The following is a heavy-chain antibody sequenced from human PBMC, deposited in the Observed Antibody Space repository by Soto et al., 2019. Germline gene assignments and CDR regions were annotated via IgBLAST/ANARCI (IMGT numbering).Heavy chain of an antibody. J-gene: IGHJ4*02. D-gene: IGHD6-19*01. CDR2: ISYDGSNK. V-gene: IGHV3-30*18. Sequence: QVQLVESGGGVVQPGRSLRLSCAASGFTFSSYGMHWVRQAPGTGLEWVAVISYDGSNKYYADSVKGRFTISRDNSKNTLYLQMNSLRAEDTAVYYGAKVAYQWLVVPAGYWGQGTLVTVSS. CDR1: GFTFSSYG. CDR3: AKVAYQWLVVPAGY.